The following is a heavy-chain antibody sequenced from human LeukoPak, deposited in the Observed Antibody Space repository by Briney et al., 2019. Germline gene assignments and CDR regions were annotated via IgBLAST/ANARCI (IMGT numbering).Heavy chain of an antibody. Sequence: ASVTVSCKASGYTFTSYYMHWVRQAPGQGLEWMGIINPSGGSTSYAQKFQGRVTMTRDMSTSTVYMELSSLRSEDTAVYYCARCLRHYSSSWYEGAFDIWGQGTMVTVSS. V-gene: IGHV1-46*01. CDR3: ARCLRHYSSSWYEGAFDI. CDR2: INPSGGST. J-gene: IGHJ3*02. D-gene: IGHD6-13*01. CDR1: GYTFTSYY.